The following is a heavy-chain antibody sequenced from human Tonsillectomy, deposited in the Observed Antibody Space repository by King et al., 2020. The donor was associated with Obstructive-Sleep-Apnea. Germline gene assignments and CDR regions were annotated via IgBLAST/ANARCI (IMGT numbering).Heavy chain of an antibody. CDR2: IISSSSYT. V-gene: IGHV3-11*06. D-gene: IGHD5-12*01. J-gene: IGHJ4*02. Sequence: VQLVESGGGLVKPGGSLRLSCAASGFTFSDYYMSWIPQAPGKGLEWVSYIISSSSYTNYADSVKVRFTISIDNAKNSLYLQMNSLRAEDTAVYYCARIGGYDFTYFDYWGQGTLVTVSS. CDR3: ARIGGYDFTYFDY. CDR1: GFTFSDYY.